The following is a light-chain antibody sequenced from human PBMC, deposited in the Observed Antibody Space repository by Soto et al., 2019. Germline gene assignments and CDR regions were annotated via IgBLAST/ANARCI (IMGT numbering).Light chain of an antibody. Sequence: DIQMTQSPSTLSASVGDRVTITCRASQSLNTLLAWYQQKPGRAPKLLIYAASSLQSGVPSRFSGSGSGTDFTLTISSLQTEDFATYYCQQSYNSPWTFGQGTKVDIK. CDR2: AAS. V-gene: IGKV1-39*01. CDR3: QQSYNSPWT. J-gene: IGKJ1*01. CDR1: QSLNTL.